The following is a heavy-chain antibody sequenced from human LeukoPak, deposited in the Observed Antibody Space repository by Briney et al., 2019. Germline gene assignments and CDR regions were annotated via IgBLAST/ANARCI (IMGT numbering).Heavy chain of an antibody. V-gene: IGHV3-7*01. CDR2: IKQDGSEK. Sequence: GGSLRLSCAASGFTFNNCFMNWVRQAPGKGLEWVANIKQDGSEKYYVDPVKGRFTISRDNAKNSLYLQMNSLRAEDTAVYYCARSPTGLAAAGMVDYWGQGTLVTVSS. J-gene: IGHJ4*02. CDR1: GFTFNNCF. CDR3: ARSPTGLAAAGMVDY. D-gene: IGHD6-13*01.